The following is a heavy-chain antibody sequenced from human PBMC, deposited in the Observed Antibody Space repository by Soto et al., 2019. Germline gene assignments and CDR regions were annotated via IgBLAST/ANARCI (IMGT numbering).Heavy chain of an antibody. CDR3: ARSPRSSPYFDY. Sequence: RGESLKISCQCSGYTFSNFWIAWVRQLPGKGLEYMGIIYPGDSETRYSPSFHGKVTISADRSIGTAHLQWSSLEASDSAFYFCARSPRSSPYFDYWGQGALVTVSS. CDR2: IYPGDSET. D-gene: IGHD6-13*01. J-gene: IGHJ4*02. V-gene: IGHV5-51*01. CDR1: GYTFSNFW.